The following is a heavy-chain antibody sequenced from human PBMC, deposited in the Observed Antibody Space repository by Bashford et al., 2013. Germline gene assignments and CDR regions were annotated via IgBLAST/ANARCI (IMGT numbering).Heavy chain of an antibody. J-gene: IGHJ6*01. D-gene: IGHD2-21*02. CDR2: INHSGST. Sequence: SSETLSLTCAVYGGSFSGYYWSWIRQPPGKGLEWIGEINHSGSTNYNPSLKSRVTISVDTSKNQFSLKLSSVTAADTAVYYCARSDSGGFPLDVWGQRGPRSPSPQ. V-gene: IGHV4-34*09. CDR3: ARSDSGGFPLDV. CDR1: GGSFSGYY.